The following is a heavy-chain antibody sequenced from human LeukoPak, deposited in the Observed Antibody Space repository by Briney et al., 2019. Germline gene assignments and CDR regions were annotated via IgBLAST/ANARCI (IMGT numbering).Heavy chain of an antibody. CDR3: ARPITGRASFDY. V-gene: IGHV3-66*01. CDR2: TYSGGST. CDR1: GFTVSSNY. Sequence: GGSLRLSCAASGFTVSSNYMSWVRQAPGKGLEWVSLTYSGGSTYYADSVKGRFTISRDNSKTILYLQMNSLRAEDTAVYYCARPITGRASFDYWGQGTLVTVSS. D-gene: IGHD1-14*01. J-gene: IGHJ4*02.